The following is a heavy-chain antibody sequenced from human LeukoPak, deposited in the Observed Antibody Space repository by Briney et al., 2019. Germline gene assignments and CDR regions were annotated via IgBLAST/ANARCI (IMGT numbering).Heavy chain of an antibody. CDR2: ISSSSSYT. V-gene: IGHV3-21*05. J-gene: IGHJ3*02. CDR3: ARDSSWYMVAFDI. D-gene: IGHD6-13*01. Sequence: PGGSLRLSCAASGFTFSRYAMRWVRQARGKGLGWDSYISSSSSYTDYADSVKGRFTISRDNAKNSLYLQMNSLRAEDTAVYYCARDSSWYMVAFDIGGQGTMVTVSS. CDR1: GFTFSRYA.